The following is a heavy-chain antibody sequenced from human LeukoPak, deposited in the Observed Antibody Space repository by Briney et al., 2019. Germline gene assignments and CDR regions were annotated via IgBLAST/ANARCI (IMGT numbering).Heavy chain of an antibody. Sequence: GRSLRLSCAASRFTFSACGMHWVRQAPGKGLEWVAAISFDGSHKYYADSVKGRFTISRDNSMNTLYLQMNSLGAEDTAVYYCAKGTAVDRQYFENWGQGTLVTVSP. D-gene: IGHD1-1*01. CDR1: RFTFSACG. CDR3: AKGTAVDRQYFEN. J-gene: IGHJ4*02. V-gene: IGHV3-30*18. CDR2: ISFDGSHK.